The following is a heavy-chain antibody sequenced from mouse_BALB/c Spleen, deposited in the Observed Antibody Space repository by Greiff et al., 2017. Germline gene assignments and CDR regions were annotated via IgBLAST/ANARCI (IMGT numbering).Heavy chain of an antibody. CDR2: IWSGGST. Sequence: VQLQQSGPGLVQPSQSLSITCTVSGFSLTSYGVHWVRQSPGKGLEWLGVIWSGGSTDYNAAFISRLSISKDNSKSQVFFKMNSLQANDTAIYYCARGYLAYWGQGTLVTVSA. CDR3: ARGYLAY. D-gene: IGHD2-14*01. V-gene: IGHV2-2*02. J-gene: IGHJ3*01. CDR1: GFSLTSYG.